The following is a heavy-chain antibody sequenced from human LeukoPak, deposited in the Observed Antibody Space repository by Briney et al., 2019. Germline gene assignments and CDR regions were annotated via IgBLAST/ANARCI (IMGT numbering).Heavy chain of an antibody. D-gene: IGHD4-17*01. Sequence: ASVKVSCKASGGTFSSYAISWVRQAPGQGLEWMGGIIPIFGTANYAQKFQGRVTITADESTSTAYMEMSSLRSEDTAVYYCARDPDYGDYGRGDYYYGMDVWGQGTTVIVSS. CDR2: IIPIFGTA. CDR3: ARDPDYGDYGRGDYYYGMDV. V-gene: IGHV1-69*13. CDR1: GGTFSSYA. J-gene: IGHJ6*02.